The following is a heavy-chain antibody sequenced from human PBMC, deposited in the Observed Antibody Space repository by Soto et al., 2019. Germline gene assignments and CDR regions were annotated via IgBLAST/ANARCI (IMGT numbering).Heavy chain of an antibody. CDR3: ARDNRGPYYDFWSGYYPDY. V-gene: IGHV3-30-3*01. D-gene: IGHD3-3*01. Sequence: PGGSLRLSCAASGFTFSSYAMHWVRQAPGKGLEWVAVISYDGSNKYYADSVKGRFTISRDNSKNTLYLQMNSLRAEDTAVYYCARDNRGPYYDFWSGYYPDYWGQGTLVTVSS. CDR2: ISYDGSNK. J-gene: IGHJ4*02. CDR1: GFTFSSYA.